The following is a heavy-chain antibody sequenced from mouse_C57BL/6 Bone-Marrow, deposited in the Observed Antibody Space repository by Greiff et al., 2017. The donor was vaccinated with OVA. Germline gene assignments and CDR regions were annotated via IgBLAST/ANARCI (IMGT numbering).Heavy chain of an antibody. D-gene: IGHD2-14*01. CDR1: GYTFTSYG. J-gene: IGHJ4*01. Sequence: VQLQESGAELARPGASVKLSCKASGYTFTSYGISWVKQRTGQGLEWIGEIYPRSGNTYYNEKFKGKATLTADKSSSTAYMELRSLPSEDSAVYFCAREGYYYAMDYWGQGTSVTVSS. CDR2: IYPRSGNT. CDR3: AREGYYYAMDY. V-gene: IGHV1-81*01.